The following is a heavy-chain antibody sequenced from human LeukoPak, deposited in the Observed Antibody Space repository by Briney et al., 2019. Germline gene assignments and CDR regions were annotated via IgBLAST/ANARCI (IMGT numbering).Heavy chain of an antibody. CDR1: GFTFSSYE. D-gene: IGHD3-9*01. CDR3: ARDGYFDWPMSYFDY. J-gene: IGHJ4*02. CDR2: ISSSGSII. Sequence: GGSLRLSCAASGFTFSSYEMNWVRQAPGKGLEWVSYISSSGSIIYYAGSVKGRFTISRDNAKNSLYLQMNSLRGEDTAVYYCARDGYFDWPMSYFDYWGQGTLVTVSS. V-gene: IGHV3-48*03.